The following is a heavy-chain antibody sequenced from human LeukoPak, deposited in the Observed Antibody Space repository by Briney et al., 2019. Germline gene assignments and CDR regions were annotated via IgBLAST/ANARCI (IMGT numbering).Heavy chain of an antibody. V-gene: IGHV3-23*01. CDR2: IRANSDTT. CDR1: GFTFSSYA. J-gene: IGHJ4*02. D-gene: IGHD6-13*01. Sequence: GGYLRPSCAASGFTFSSYAMSWVRPAPGKGLEGGPGIRANSDTTKYADYVKGRFTISRYNAKNTVLLQMNSLRADDTAVYYCAKEGRIAAGTGDYFDYWGQGTLVTVSS. CDR3: AKEGRIAAGTGDYFDY.